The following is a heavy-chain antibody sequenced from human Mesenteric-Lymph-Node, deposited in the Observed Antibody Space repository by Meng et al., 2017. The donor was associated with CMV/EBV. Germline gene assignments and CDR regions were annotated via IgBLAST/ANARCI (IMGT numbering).Heavy chain of an antibody. CDR2: VDPEDGEA. V-gene: IGHV1-69-2*01. Sequence: TLQNSCKVSGYTFTDYYLHRVQQAPGKGLEWIGLVDPEDGEAVYAENFQGRVTITADTSTNTTHMDLLSLRSEDTAVYYCVTEMGYWGQGTLVTVSS. CDR3: VTEMGY. D-gene: IGHD2-8*01. J-gene: IGHJ4*02. CDR1: GYTFTDYY.